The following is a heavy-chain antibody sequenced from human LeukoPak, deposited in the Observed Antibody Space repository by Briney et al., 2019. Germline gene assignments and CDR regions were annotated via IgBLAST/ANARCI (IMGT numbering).Heavy chain of an antibody. CDR3: ARDSAYYGSGSIVYSYYGMDV. CDR1: GFTFSSCE. D-gene: IGHD3-10*01. CDR2: IGSSGSST. Sequence: GGSLRLSCAASGFTFSSCEMNWVRQAPGKGLEWISYIGSSGSSTDYADSVKGRFTISRDNTKNSLYLEMNRLRAEDTAVYYCARDSAYYGSGSIVYSYYGMDVWGHGTTVTVSS. V-gene: IGHV3-48*03. J-gene: IGHJ6*02.